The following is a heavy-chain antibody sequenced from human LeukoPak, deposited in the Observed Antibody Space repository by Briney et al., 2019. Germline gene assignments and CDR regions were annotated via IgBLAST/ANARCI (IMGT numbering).Heavy chain of an antibody. J-gene: IGHJ4*02. D-gene: IGHD3-10*01. V-gene: IGHV3-23*01. CDR2: ITNGVDNT. CDR1: GFTSSIYG. CDR3: AKRDTSGLYYFDY. Sequence: GGSLRLSCAASGFTSSIYGMSWVRQAPGKGLEWGSSITNGVDNTYYEDFVQGRFTIYRDNSKNSLHLQMSSLRAEDTAIYFCAKRDTSGLYYFDYWGQGTLVTVSS.